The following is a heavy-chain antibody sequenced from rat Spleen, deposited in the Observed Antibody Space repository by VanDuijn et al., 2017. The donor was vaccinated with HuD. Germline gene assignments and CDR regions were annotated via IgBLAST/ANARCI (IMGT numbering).Heavy chain of an antibody. CDR3: GRGPMHNPGNYFDY. CDR2: MWSGGDT. CDR1: GFSLTSYN. D-gene: IGHD4-1*01. Sequence: QVQLMESGPGLVQPSETLSLTCTVSGFSLTSYNVHWVRQPPGKGLEWMGVMWSGGDTFYSSALKSRLSISRDTSKNQVFLKMNSLQTEDTAIYFCGRGPMHNPGNYFDYWGQGVMVTVSS. V-gene: IGHV2-45*01. J-gene: IGHJ2*01.